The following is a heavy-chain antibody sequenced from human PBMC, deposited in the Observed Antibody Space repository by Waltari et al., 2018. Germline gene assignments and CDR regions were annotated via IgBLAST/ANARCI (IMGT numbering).Heavy chain of an antibody. J-gene: IGHJ4*02. Sequence: EVQLVESGGVVVQPGGSLRLSCAASGFTFDDYTMHWFRQAPGKGLEWVSLISWDGGSTYYADSVKGRFTISRDNSKNSLYLQMNSLRTEDTALYYCAKSRLGYCSGGSCYLDFWGQGTLVTVSS. CDR2: ISWDGGST. V-gene: IGHV3-43*01. CDR3: AKSRLGYCSGGSCYLDF. D-gene: IGHD2-15*01. CDR1: GFTFDDYT.